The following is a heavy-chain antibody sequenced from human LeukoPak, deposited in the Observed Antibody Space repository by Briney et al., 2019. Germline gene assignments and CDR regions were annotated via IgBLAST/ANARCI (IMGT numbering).Heavy chain of an antibody. CDR2: IYYRGST. V-gene: IGHV4-59*08. Sequence: PSEALSLTCSVSGGSMGTYYWTWVRQPPGKGLEWIGYIYYRGSTNHNPSLKSRVTISEDTAKNQFSLKLTSVTAADTAVYYCARHGAIPEYWGQGSLVIVSS. CDR3: ARHGAIPEY. J-gene: IGHJ4*02. CDR1: GGSMGTYY. D-gene: IGHD2-21*01.